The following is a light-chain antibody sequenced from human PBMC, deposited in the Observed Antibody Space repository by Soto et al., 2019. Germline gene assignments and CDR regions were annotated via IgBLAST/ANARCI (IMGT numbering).Light chain of an antibody. V-gene: IGKV1-39*01. CDR2: AAT. CDR3: QQSYLILQS. CDR1: QTFKNY. J-gene: IGKJ2*03. Sequence: DVQMTQSPSSLSASVGDTVTITCRAGQTFKNYINWYQYRPGKAPKLVIYAATVLQTGAPYRFAASASGTDFTLTIMSMPTQDYANYYCQQSYLILQSFGQWTKVDI.